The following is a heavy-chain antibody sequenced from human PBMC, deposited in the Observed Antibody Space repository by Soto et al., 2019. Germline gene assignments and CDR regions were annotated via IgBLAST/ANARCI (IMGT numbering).Heavy chain of an antibody. J-gene: IGHJ4*02. CDR1: GDTFTDYY. CDR3: GRGGHVVVVTAALDY. CDR2: VNPSGGHT. D-gene: IGHD2-21*02. V-gene: IGHV1-46*01. Sequence: QVQLVQSGAEVKKPGASVKASCKASGDTFTDYYIHWVRQAPGQGLEWMGTVNPSGGHTTYAQHFLGRMTMTRDRSTSTLYMELTRLLSEDTAVYYCGRGGHVVVVTAALDYWGQGTLVTVSS.